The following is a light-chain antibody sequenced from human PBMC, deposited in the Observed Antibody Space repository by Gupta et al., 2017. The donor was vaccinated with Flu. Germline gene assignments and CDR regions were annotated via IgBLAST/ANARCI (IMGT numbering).Light chain of an antibody. CDR3: GTWDTRLSAWL. CDR2: EDS. J-gene: IGLJ1*01. CDR1: RSNIGNNY. V-gene: IGLV1-51*02. Sequence: QSVLTQPPSVSAAPGQKVTVSCSGSRSNIGNNYVPWYQHVPGTVPKLLIYEDSNRPSGITDRFSGYKSGTSATLDITGLQTGDEADYYCGTWDTRLSAWLFGTGTTLTVL.